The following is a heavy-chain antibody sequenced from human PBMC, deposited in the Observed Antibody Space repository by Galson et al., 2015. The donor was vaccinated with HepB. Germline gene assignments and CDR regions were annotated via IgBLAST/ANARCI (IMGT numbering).Heavy chain of an antibody. D-gene: IGHD2-8*01. CDR3: VRDGIVLMVYDKLQY. V-gene: IGHV3-30*04. Sequence: SLRLSCAASGFTFDNYAMHWVRQAPGKGLEWVAVISYDGSYEYHADSVKGRFTISRDNSKNTLYLQMSSLRADDTAVYYCVRDGIVLMVYDKLQYWGQGTLVTVSS. CDR1: GFTFDNYA. CDR2: ISYDGSYE. J-gene: IGHJ4*02.